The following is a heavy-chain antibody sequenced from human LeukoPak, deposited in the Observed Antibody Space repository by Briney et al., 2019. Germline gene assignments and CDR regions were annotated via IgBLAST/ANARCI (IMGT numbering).Heavy chain of an antibody. J-gene: IGHJ4*02. D-gene: IGHD4-17*01. CDR3: ARDGDYGDYGDY. V-gene: IGHV3-64*01. Sequence: GGSLRLSCAASGFTFISYAMHWVRQAPGKGLEYVSAISSNGGSTYYANSVKGRFTISRDNSKNTLYLQMGSLRAEDMAVYYCARDGDYGDYGDYWGQGTLVTVSS. CDR1: GFTFISYA. CDR2: ISSNGGST.